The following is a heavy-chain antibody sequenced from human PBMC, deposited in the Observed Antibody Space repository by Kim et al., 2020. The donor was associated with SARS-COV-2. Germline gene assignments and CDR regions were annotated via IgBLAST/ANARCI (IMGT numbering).Heavy chain of an antibody. V-gene: IGHV4-59*01. J-gene: IGHJ4*02. D-gene: IGHD5-12*01. CDR1: GGSISGYY. CDR2: IFYSGST. CDR3: ARGYSDYDNFDY. Sequence: SETLSLTCTVSGGSISGYYWSWIRQPPGKGLEWIGYIFYSGSTNYNPSLKSRVTISVDTSKNQFSLKLSSVTAADTAAYYCARGYSDYDNFDYWGQGTLV.